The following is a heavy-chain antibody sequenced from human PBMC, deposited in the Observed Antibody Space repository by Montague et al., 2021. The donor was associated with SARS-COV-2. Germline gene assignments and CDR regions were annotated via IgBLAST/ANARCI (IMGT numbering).Heavy chain of an antibody. Sequence: SETLSLTCTVSGGSISSNYWSWIRQPPGKGLEWIGYICCRGSTNYNPSLKSRITMSVDTSKNQFSLKVSSVTAADTAAYYCAGERQYNWFDAWGQGKLVTVSS. D-gene: IGHD6-19*01. CDR2: ICCRGST. CDR3: AGERQYNWFDA. V-gene: IGHV4-59*01. J-gene: IGHJ5*02. CDR1: GGSISSNY.